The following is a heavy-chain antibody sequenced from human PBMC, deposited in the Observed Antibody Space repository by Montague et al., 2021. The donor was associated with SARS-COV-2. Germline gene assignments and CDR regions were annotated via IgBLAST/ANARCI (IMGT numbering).Heavy chain of an antibody. CDR2: IYNTGWI. CDR1: GGSVTSGDYY. D-gene: IGHD2-2*01. V-gene: IGHV4-61*08. Sequence: SETLSLTCTVSGGSVTSGDYYWTWIRQPPGKGLEWIGYIYNTGWINYNPSLKSRVTISMDTSKNQFSLKVDSVSAADTAVYYCATEMPAYDVFDIWGQGTMVTVSS. CDR3: ATEMPAYDVFDI. J-gene: IGHJ3*02.